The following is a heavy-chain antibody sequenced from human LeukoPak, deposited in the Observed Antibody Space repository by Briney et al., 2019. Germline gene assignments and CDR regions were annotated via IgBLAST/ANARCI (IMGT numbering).Heavy chain of an antibody. D-gene: IGHD6-19*01. J-gene: IGHJ3*02. Sequence: GGSLRLSCAASGFTFSNYWMHCVRQAPGKGLMWVSRIKSDGSRSTYADSVKGRFTISRDNAKKMLFLQMNSLTVDDTAMYFCVRDLGSSGWYDTFDTWGQGTRVTVSS. CDR3: VRDLGSSGWYDTFDT. V-gene: IGHV3-74*03. CDR2: IKSDGSRS. CDR1: GFTFSNYW.